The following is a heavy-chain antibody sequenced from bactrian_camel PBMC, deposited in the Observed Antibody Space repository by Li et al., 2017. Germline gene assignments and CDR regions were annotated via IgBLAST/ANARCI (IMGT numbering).Heavy chain of an antibody. CDR2: IDIGGGTT. Sequence: LVESGGGSVQAGGSLRLSCAASGFTFSNYGMSWVRQAPGKGLEWVSTIDIGGGTTYYADSVKGRFTISRDNAKNTLYLQLNSLKTEDTAMYYCAIGSSCGRLHCPDRGQGTQVTVS. V-gene: IGHV3S40*01. CDR3: AIGSSCGRLHCPD. D-gene: IGHD2*01. J-gene: IGHJ4*01. CDR1: GFTFSNYG.